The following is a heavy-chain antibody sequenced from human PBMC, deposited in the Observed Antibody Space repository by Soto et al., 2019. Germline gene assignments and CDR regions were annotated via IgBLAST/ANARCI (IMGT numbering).Heavy chain of an antibody. CDR3: ARKGVTSSWYGGGHDN. CDR1: GYPFTSYG. V-gene: IGHV1-18*03. D-gene: IGHD6-13*01. CDR2: IRPYNGDT. J-gene: IGHJ4*02. Sequence: ASVKVSCKTSGYPFTSYGISWVREAPGQGLEWMGWIRPYNGDTNSAQNFQGRVTMTTDTSTSTAYMELRSLRSDDMAVYYCARKGVTSSWYGGGHDNWGQGTLVTVYS.